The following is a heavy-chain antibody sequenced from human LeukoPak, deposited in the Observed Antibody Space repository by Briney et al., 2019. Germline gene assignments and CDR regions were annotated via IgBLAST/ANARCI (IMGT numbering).Heavy chain of an antibody. CDR2: IYPGDSDT. D-gene: IGHD1-26*01. CDR3: ARPPYGSAGVFDY. CDR1: GYSFTSYW. Sequence: GESLKISCKGSGYSFTSYWIGWVRQMPGKGLEWMGVIYPGDSDTRYSPSFQGQVTISADKSISTAYLQWSSLKASDTAIYYCARPPYGSAGVFDYWGQGTLVTVSS. J-gene: IGHJ4*02. V-gene: IGHV5-51*01.